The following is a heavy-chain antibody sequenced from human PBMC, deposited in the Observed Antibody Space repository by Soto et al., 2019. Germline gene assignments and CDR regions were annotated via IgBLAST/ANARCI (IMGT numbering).Heavy chain of an antibody. D-gene: IGHD3-10*01. CDR3: ARELVYYPVGGTVDY. J-gene: IGHJ4*02. CDR2: IIPILGIA. CDR1: GGTFSSYT. Sequence: SVKVSCKASGGTFSSYTISWVRQAPGQGLEWMGRIIPILGIANYAQKFQGRVTITADKSTSTAYMELSSLRSEDTAVYYCARELVYYPVGGTVDYWGQGTLVTVSS. V-gene: IGHV1-69*04.